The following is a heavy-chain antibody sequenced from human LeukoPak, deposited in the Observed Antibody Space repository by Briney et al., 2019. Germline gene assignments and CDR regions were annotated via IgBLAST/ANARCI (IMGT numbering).Heavy chain of an antibody. J-gene: IGHJ4*02. CDR1: GFTFSSYA. Sequence: PGGSLRLSCAASGFTFSSYAMSWVRQAPGKGLEWVSTLSGSGGNTYYADSVKGRVTISRDNSKNTLYLQMNSPRADDTAVYYCAKGSSSGWPYYFDYWGQGTLVTVSS. CDR2: LSGSGGNT. CDR3: AKGSSSGWPYYFDY. V-gene: IGHV3-23*01. D-gene: IGHD6-19*01.